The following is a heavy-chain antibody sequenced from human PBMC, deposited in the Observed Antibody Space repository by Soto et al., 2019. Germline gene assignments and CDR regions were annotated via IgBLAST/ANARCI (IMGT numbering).Heavy chain of an antibody. D-gene: IGHD3-3*01. CDR1: GGTFSSYA. Sequence: SVKVSCKASGGTFSSYAISWVRQAPGQGLEWMGGIIPIFGTANYAQKFQGRVTITADESTSTAYMELSSLRSEDTAVYYCARDRVTIFGVVIRHFDYWGQGALVTVSS. J-gene: IGHJ4*02. CDR2: IIPIFGTA. V-gene: IGHV1-69*13. CDR3: ARDRVTIFGVVIRHFDY.